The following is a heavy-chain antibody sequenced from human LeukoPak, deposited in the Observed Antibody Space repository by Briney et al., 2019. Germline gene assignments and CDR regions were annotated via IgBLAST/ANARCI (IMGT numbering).Heavy chain of an antibody. D-gene: IGHD3-22*01. CDR1: GYTLTELS. V-gene: IGHV1-24*01. CDR2: FDPEDGET. Sequence: ASVRVSCKVSGYTLTELSMHWVRQAPGKGLEWMGGFDPEDGETIYAQKFQGRVTMTEDTSTDTAYMELSSLRSEDTAVYYCARAYYHASSGYHWAPDYWGQGTLVTVSS. J-gene: IGHJ4*02. CDR3: ARAYYHASSGYHWAPDY.